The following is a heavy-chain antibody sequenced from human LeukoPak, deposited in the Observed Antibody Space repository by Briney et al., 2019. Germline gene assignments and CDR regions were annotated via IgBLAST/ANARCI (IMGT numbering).Heavy chain of an antibody. CDR2: IWYDGSNK. V-gene: IGHV3-33*01. J-gene: IGHJ4*02. CDR1: GFNFNYYG. CDR3: ARGSDIVATIRGGFDY. Sequence: SGGSLRLSCAASGFNFNYYGMHWVRQAPGKGLEWVAVIWYDGSNKYYADSVKGRYTISRDNSKNTLYLQMNSLRAEDTAVYYCARGSDIVATIRGGFDYWGQGTLVTVSS. D-gene: IGHD5-12*01.